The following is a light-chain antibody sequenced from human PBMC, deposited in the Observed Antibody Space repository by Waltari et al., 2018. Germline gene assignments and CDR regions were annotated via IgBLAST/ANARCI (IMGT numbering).Light chain of an antibody. CDR3: QSYDSSLSDSGV. CDR2: GNN. V-gene: IGLV1-40*01. J-gene: IGLJ3*02. CDR1: SSNIGAGYD. Sequence: QSILTQPPSVSGAPGQKVTISCTGSSSNIGAGYDVHWYQQLPGAAPKLIIYGNNKRPSGVPDRFSGSKSGTSASLDITGLQTEDEADYYCQSYDSSLSDSGVFGGGTNVTVL.